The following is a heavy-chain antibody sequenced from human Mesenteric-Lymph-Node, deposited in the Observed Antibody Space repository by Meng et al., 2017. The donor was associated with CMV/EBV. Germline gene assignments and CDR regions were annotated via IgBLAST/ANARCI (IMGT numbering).Heavy chain of an antibody. J-gene: IGHJ4*02. Sequence: SETLSLTCTVSGGSISSDDYYWSWIRQPPGKGLEWIGYIYYSGSTHYNPSLKSRVTISVDTSKNQFSVKLSSVTAADTAVYYCARDGDEYSFDYWGQGTLVTVSS. D-gene: IGHD6-6*01. CDR1: GGSISSDDYY. V-gene: IGHV4-61*08. CDR2: IYYSGST. CDR3: ARDGDEYSFDY.